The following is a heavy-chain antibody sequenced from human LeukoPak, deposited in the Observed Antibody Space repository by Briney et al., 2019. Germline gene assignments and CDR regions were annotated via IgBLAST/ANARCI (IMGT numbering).Heavy chain of an antibody. CDR1: GGSISGYY. CDR3: ARRGGYYDFDY. V-gene: IGHV4-59*01. CDR2: IYYSGNS. Sequence: SETLSLTCTVSGGSISGYYWSWIRQSPGKGLEWIGYIYYSGNSNYNPSLKSRVTMSVDTSKTQFSLKLSSVSAADTAVYFCARRGGYYDFDYWGQGTLVTVSS. D-gene: IGHD3-3*01. J-gene: IGHJ4*02.